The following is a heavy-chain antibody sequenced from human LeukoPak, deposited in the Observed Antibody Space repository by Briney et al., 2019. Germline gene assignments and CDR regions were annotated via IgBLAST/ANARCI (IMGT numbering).Heavy chain of an antibody. D-gene: IGHD1-1*01. Sequence: ASVKVSCKASGYTFTGYYVRWVRQAPGQGLEWMGWINPNSGGTSYAQKFQGRVTMTRDTSISTAYMELSRLRFDDTAVYYCAREFFGLEPLHFDYWGQGTLVTVSS. CDR2: INPNSGGT. CDR3: AREFFGLEPLHFDY. V-gene: IGHV1-2*02. CDR1: GYTFTGYY. J-gene: IGHJ4*02.